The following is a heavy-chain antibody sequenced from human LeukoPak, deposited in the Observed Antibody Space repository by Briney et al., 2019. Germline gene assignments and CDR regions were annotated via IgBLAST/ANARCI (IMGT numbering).Heavy chain of an antibody. Sequence: GGSLRLSCAASGFTFSSYAIHWVRQAPGKGLEWVALISYDGSTKYSTDSVKGRFTISRDNSKNTLYLQMNSLRAEDTAVYYCEGEAVAGRDYFDYWGQGTLVTVSS. D-gene: IGHD6-19*01. V-gene: IGHV3-30*04. CDR1: GFTFSSYA. CDR2: ISYDGSTK. CDR3: EGEAVAGRDYFDY. J-gene: IGHJ4*02.